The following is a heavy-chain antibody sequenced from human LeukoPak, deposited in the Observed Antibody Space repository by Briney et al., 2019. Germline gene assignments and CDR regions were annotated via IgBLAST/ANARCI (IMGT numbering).Heavy chain of an antibody. CDR2: IYYSGIT. J-gene: IGHJ5*02. V-gene: IGHV4-39*01. CDR3: ARICFGELSCFDP. D-gene: IGHD3-10*01. CDR1: GGSISSSSYY. Sequence: SETLSLTCTVSGGSISSSSYYWGWIRQPPGKGLEWIGSIYYSGITYYNPSLKSRVTISVDTSKNQFSLKLSSVTAADTAVYYCARICFGELSCFDPWGQGTLVTVSS.